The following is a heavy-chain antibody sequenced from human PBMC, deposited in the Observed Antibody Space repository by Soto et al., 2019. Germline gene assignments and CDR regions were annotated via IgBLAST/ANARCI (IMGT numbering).Heavy chain of an antibody. V-gene: IGHV3-53*01. CDR2: IYSGGST. D-gene: IGHD5-18*01. CDR1: GFTVSSNY. Sequence: EVQLVEYGGGLIQPGGSLRLSCAASGFTVSSNYMSWVRQAPGKGLEWVSVIYSGGSTYYADSVKGRFTISRDNSKNTLYLQMNSLRAEDTAVYYCAREDTAMASGYYYGMDVWGQGTTVTVSS. J-gene: IGHJ6*02. CDR3: AREDTAMASGYYYGMDV.